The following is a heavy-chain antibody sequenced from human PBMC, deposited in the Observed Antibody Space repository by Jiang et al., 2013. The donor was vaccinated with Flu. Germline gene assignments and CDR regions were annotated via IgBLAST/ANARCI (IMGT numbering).Heavy chain of an antibody. CDR2: ISTNTLHI. J-gene: IGHJ6*02. CDR3: ARDIQYYYYGMDV. CDR1: GFTFSSYA. D-gene: IGHD5-24*01. V-gene: IGHV3-21*01. Sequence: QLLESGGGLVKPGGSLRLSCAASGFTFSSYAMNWVRQAPGKGLEWVSSISTNTLHIYYADSVKGRFTISRDNAKNSLYLQMNSLRADDSAVYYCARDIQYYYYGMDVWGQGTTVTV.